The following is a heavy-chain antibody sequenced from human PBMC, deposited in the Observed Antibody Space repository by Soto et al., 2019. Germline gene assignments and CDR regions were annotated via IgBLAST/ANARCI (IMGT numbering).Heavy chain of an antibody. D-gene: IGHD5-18*01. V-gene: IGHV3-23*01. CDR3: EKGEQWIQLWFFFDY. CDR1: GFTFSSYA. CDR2: ISGSGGDT. J-gene: IGHJ4*02. Sequence: PGGSLRLSCAASGFTFSSYAMGWVRQAPGQGLEWVSSISGSGGDTYYADSVKGRFTIPRDNSKNTLYLQMNSLRAEDTAVYFCEKGEQWIQLWFFFDYCGQGPPVTVYS.